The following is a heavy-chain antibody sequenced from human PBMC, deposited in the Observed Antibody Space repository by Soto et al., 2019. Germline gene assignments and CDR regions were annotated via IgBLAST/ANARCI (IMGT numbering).Heavy chain of an antibody. CDR2: ISSSSSYI. CDR3: ATLTPPMDV. Sequence: GGSLRISCAASGFTFSSYSMNWVRQAPGKGLEWVSSISSSSSYIYYADSVKGRFTISRDNAKNSLYLQMNSLRAEDTAVYYCATLTPPMDVWGQGTTVTVSS. J-gene: IGHJ6*02. V-gene: IGHV3-21*01. CDR1: GFTFSSYS.